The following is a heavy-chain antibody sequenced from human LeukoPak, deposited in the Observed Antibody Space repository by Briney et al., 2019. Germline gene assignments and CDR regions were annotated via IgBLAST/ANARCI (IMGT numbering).Heavy chain of an antibody. J-gene: IGHJ4*02. CDR1: GFTFRSYA. CDR3: AKDLGYCSSTSCFLDY. V-gene: IGHV3-23*01. CDR2: ISGSGGST. Sequence: GGSLRLSCAASGFTFRSYAKSWVRQAPGKGLEWVSAISGSGGSTYYADSVKGRFTISRDNSKNTLYLQMNSLRAEDTAVYYCAKDLGYCSSTSCFLDYWGQGTLVTVSS. D-gene: IGHD2-2*01.